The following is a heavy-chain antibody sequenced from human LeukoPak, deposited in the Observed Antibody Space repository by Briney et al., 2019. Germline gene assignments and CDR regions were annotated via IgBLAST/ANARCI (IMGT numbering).Heavy chain of an antibody. CDR2: IIPIFGTA. V-gene: IGHV1-69*05. Sequence: SVKVSCKASGGTFSSYAISWVRQAPGQGLEWMGGIIPIFGTANCAQKFQGRVTITTDESTSTAYMELSSLRSEDTAVYYCARACFWSGYAFLAGFDPWGQGTLVTVSS. CDR1: GGTFSSYA. CDR3: ARACFWSGYAFLAGFDP. J-gene: IGHJ5*02. D-gene: IGHD3-3*01.